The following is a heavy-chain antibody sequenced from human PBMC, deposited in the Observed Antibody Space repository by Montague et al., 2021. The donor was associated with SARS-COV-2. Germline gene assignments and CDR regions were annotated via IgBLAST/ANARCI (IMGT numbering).Heavy chain of an antibody. V-gene: IGHV4-39*01. D-gene: IGHD3-3*01. CDR2: YSWST. CDR3: ARQKMGSVTIFGVVMHDGGLDE. J-gene: IGHJ4*02. Sequence: YSWSTYYNPSLKSRVTISVDTPNNQFSLKLSSVTAADTAVYYCARQKMGSVTIFGVVMHDGGLDEWGQGTRVTVSS.